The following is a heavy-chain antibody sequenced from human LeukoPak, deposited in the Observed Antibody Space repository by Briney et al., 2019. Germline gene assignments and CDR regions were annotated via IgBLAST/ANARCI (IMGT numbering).Heavy chain of an antibody. V-gene: IGHV3-23*01. CDR3: AKARRGIAVAGPQGFDY. J-gene: IGHJ4*02. D-gene: IGHD6-19*01. CDR1: GFSFSRYA. Sequence: PGGSLRLSCAASGFSFSRYAMTWVRQAPGNGLEWVSAISGSGGSTYYADSVKGRFTISRDNSKNTLYLQMNSLRAEDTAVYYCAKARRGIAVAGPQGFDYWGQGTLVTVSS. CDR2: ISGSGGST.